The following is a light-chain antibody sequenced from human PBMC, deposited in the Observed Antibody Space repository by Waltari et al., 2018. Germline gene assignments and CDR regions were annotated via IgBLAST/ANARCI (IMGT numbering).Light chain of an antibody. CDR1: QSLLHRNGYNY. V-gene: IGKV2-28*01. CDR3: MEALQSVT. CDR2: LGS. J-gene: IGKJ5*01. Sequence: DIVMTQSPLSLPVTPGEPASLSSTSSQSLLHRNGYNYLDWYLQKPGQSPQILIYLGSNRASGVPDRFSGSGSGTDFTLKISRVEAEDAGVYYCMEALQSVTFGQGTRLEIK.